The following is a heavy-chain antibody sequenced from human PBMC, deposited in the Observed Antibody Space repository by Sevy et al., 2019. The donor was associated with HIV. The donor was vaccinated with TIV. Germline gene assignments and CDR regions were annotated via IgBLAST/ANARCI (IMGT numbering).Heavy chain of an antibody. J-gene: IGHJ4*02. CDR3: AKGVDQWLAGNY. D-gene: IGHD6-19*01. CDR1: GFTFSSYA. V-gene: IGHV3-23*01. Sequence: GGSLRLSCAASGFTFSSYAMSWVRQAPGKGLEWVSAIGGSGGSTYYADSVKGRFTISRDNSKNTLYLQMNSLRAEDTAVYYCAKGVDQWLAGNYWGQGTLVTVSS. CDR2: IGGSGGST.